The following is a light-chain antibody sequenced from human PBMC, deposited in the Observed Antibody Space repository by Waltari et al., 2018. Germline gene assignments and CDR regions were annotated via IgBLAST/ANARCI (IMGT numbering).Light chain of an antibody. Sequence: QSVLTQPPSASGTPGQRVTISCSGSRSNIGSNPVNWYQQFPGTPPKLLINTNNERPSGVPDRFAGSRSGTSASLAISGLQSEDEADYYCAAWDDSLNGLVFGGGTKLTVL. CDR3: AAWDDSLNGLV. J-gene: IGLJ2*01. CDR2: TNN. CDR1: RSNIGSNP. V-gene: IGLV1-44*01.